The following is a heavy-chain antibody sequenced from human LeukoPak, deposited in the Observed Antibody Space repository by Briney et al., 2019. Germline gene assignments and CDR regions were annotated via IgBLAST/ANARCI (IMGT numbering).Heavy chain of an antibody. D-gene: IGHD6-6*01. J-gene: IGHJ4*02. CDR2: ISGSGGST. CDR3: AKWGLGIAARGAGY. CDR1: GFTFSSYA. V-gene: IGHV3-23*01. Sequence: PEGSLRLSCAASGFTFSSYAMSWVRQAPGKGLEWVSAISGSGGSTYYADSVKGRFTISRDNSKNTLYLQMNSLRAEDTAVYYCAKWGLGIAARGAGYWGQGTLVTVSS.